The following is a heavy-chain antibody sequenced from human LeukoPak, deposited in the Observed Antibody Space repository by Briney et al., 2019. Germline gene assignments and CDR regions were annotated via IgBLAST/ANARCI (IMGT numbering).Heavy chain of an antibody. D-gene: IGHD3-9*01. J-gene: IGHJ5*02. V-gene: IGHV4-39*01. Sequence: SETLSLTCTVSGGSISSSSYYWGWIRQPPGKGLEWIGSIYYSGSTYYNPSLKSRVTISVDTSKNQFSLKLSSVTAADTAVYYCARSGRYFDWLLGRDGPLNWFDPWGQGTLVTVSS. CDR1: GGSISSSSYY. CDR2: IYYSGST. CDR3: ARSGRYFDWLLGRDGPLNWFDP.